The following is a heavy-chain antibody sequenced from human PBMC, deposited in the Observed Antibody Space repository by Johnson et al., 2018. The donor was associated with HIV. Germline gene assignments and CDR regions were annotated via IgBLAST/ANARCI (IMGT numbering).Heavy chain of an antibody. Sequence: QVQLVESGGGVVQPGRSLRLSCAAYGFTFSSYGTHWVRQAPGMGLEWVAVIWYDGSNKSYAASVKGRFTISRDNSKNTLYLQMNSLRAEDTAVYYCAAQGAPAFDIWGQGTMVTVSS. CDR1: GFTFSSYG. V-gene: IGHV3-33*08. J-gene: IGHJ3*02. CDR3: AAQGAPAFDI. CDR2: IWYDGSNK.